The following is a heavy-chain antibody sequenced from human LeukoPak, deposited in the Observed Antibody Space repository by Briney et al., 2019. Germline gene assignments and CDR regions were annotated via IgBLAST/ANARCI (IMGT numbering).Heavy chain of an antibody. CDR2: ISYDGSDK. Sequence: GGSLRLSCAASGFTFSSYGVHWVRQAPGKGLEWVAVISYDGSDKFYADSVKGRFTISRDNSKNTLYLQMNSLRAEDTAVYYCAKNRVVFNLNYAYYFDYWGQGTLVTVSS. CDR1: GFTFSSYG. D-gene: IGHD1-7*01. CDR3: AKNRVVFNLNYAYYFDY. J-gene: IGHJ4*02. V-gene: IGHV3-30*18.